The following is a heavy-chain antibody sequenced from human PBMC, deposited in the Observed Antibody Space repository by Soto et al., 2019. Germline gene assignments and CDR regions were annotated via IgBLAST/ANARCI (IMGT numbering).Heavy chain of an antibody. D-gene: IGHD2-15*01. CDR3: AHQGTFEVVAAFDY. V-gene: IGHV2-5*02. CDR1: GFSLSTSGVG. CDR2: IYWDDDK. J-gene: IGHJ4*02. Sequence: QITLNESGPTLVKPTQTLTLTCTFSGFSLSTSGVGVGWIRQPPGKALEWLALIYWDDDKRYSPSLKSRLTITKDTSKNQVVLTMTNMDPVDTATYYCAHQGTFEVVAAFDYWGQGTLVTVSS.